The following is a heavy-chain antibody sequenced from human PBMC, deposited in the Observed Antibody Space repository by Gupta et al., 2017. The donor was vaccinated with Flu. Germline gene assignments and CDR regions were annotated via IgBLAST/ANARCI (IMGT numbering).Heavy chain of an antibody. CDR1: GSTFSTYE. V-gene: IGHV3-48*03. D-gene: IGHD2-15*01. Sequence: EVRLVESGGGLVQPGGSLRPSCTGSGSTFSTYERNWVRQVPGKGLEWISYSSNGGSPIYYADSVKGRFTISRDNSKNSLYLQMNSLRAEDAAIYYGAKDSCGGTCGWANALDAGGQGTLVIVSS. CDR2: SSNGGSPI. CDR3: AKDSCGGTCGWANALDA. J-gene: IGHJ3*01.